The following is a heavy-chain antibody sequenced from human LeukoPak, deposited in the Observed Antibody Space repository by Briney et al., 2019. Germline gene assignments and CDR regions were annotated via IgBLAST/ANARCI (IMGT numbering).Heavy chain of an antibody. V-gene: IGHV3-23*01. D-gene: IGHD1-26*01. Sequence: GGSLRLSCAASGFTFSSYAMSWVRQAPGKGLEWVSGICGSCCSTYYADSVKGRFTISRDNSKNPLYLQMNSLRAEDTAVYYCAKGRWEVNLSDAFDIWGQGSMVTVSS. J-gene: IGHJ3*02. CDR3: AKGRWEVNLSDAFDI. CDR2: ICGSCCST. CDR1: GFTFSSYA.